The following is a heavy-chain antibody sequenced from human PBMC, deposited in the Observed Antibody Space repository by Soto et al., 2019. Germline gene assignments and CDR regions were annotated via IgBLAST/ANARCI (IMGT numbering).Heavy chain of an antibody. CDR2: ISYDGSNK. CDR1: GFTFSSYA. Sequence: QVQLVESGGGVVQPGRSLRLSCAASGFTFSSYAMHWVRQAPGKGLEWVAVISYDGSNKYYADSVKGRFTISRDNSKNTLYLQMNSLRAEDTAVYYCARCPYALTPPFDPWGQGTLVTVSS. V-gene: IGHV3-30-3*01. CDR3: ARCPYALTPPFDP. J-gene: IGHJ5*02. D-gene: IGHD4-17*01.